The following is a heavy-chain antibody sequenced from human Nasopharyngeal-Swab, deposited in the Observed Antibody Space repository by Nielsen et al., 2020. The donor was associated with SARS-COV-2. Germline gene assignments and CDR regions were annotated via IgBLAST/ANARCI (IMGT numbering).Heavy chain of an antibody. CDR1: GGTFSSYA. CDR3: ARPAVVVPAAGYYYYGMDV. CDR2: IIPIFGTA. V-gene: IGHV1-69*13. J-gene: IGHJ6*02. D-gene: IGHD2-2*01. Sequence: SVKVPCKASGGTFSSYAVSWVRQAPGQGLEWMGGIIPIFGTANYAQKFQGRVTITADESTSTAYMELSSLRSEDTAVYYCARPAVVVPAAGYYYYGMDVWGQGTTVTVSS.